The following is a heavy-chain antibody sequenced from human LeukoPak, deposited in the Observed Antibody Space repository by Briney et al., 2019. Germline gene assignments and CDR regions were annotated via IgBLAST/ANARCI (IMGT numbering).Heavy chain of an antibody. D-gene: IGHD3-9*01. CDR3: ARHDYDVLTGYYFFDY. CDR2: ISPYNVDA. J-gene: IGHJ4*02. V-gene: IGHV1-18*01. Sequence: ASVKVSCKASGYTFTTYGITWVRQAPGQGLEWMGGISPYNVDANNIQKFQGRVTMTTDTSTSTAYMELRSLRSDDTAIYYCARHDYDVLTGYYFFDYWGQGTLVTVSS. CDR1: GYTFTTYG.